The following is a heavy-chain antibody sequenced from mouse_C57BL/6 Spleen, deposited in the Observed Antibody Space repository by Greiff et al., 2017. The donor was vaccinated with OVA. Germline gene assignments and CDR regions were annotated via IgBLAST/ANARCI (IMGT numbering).Heavy chain of an antibody. CDR3: ARGGYDYDGSYFDY. CDR2: IYPSDSET. J-gene: IGHJ2*01. D-gene: IGHD2-4*01. CDR1: GYTFTSYW. Sequence: VQLQQPGAELVRPGSSVKLSCKASGYTFTSYWMDWVKQRPGQGLEWIGNIYPSDSETHYNQKFKDKATLTVDKSSSTAYMQLSSLTSEDAAVDYCARGGYDYDGSYFDYWGQGTTLTVSS. V-gene: IGHV1-61*01.